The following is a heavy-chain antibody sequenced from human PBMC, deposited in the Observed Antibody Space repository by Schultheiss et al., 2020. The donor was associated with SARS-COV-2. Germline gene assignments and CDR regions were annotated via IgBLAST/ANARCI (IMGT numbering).Heavy chain of an antibody. J-gene: IGHJ4*02. V-gene: IGHV1-2*02. CDR1: GGTFSSYT. Sequence: ASVKVSYKASGGTFSSYTISWVRQAPGQGLEWMGWINPNSGGTNYAQKFQGRVTMTRDTSISTAYMELSRLRSDDTAVYYCARGRRYGGTFDYWGQGTLVTGSS. CDR2: INPNSGGT. CDR3: ARGRRYGGTFDY. D-gene: IGHD4-23*01.